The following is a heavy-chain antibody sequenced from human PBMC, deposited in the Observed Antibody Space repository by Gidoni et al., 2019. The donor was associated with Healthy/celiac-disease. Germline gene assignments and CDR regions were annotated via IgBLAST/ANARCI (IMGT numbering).Heavy chain of an antibody. Sequence: EVQLVESGGGLVQPGGSLRLSCAASGFTFSSYWMHWVRQAPGKGLVWVSRINSDGSSTSYADSVKGRFTISRDNAKNTLYLQMNSLRAEDTAVYYCARVEYYYDSSGYYPFDYWGQGTLVTVSS. J-gene: IGHJ4*02. CDR3: ARVEYYYDSSGYYPFDY. D-gene: IGHD3-22*01. CDR1: GFTFSSYW. V-gene: IGHV3-74*01. CDR2: INSDGSST.